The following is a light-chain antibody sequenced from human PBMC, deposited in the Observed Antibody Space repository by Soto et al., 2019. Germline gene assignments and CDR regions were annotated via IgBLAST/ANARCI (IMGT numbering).Light chain of an antibody. Sequence: EIVMTQSPDSLSVSPGERATLSCRAIQSVSSNLAWYQQKPGRAPRLLIYDASTRATGVPARFSGSGSGTDFTLSITSLEPEDFAVYYCQQRSNWPPTFGQGTKVDIK. CDR3: QQRSNWPPT. V-gene: IGKV3-11*01. CDR1: QSVSSN. CDR2: DAS. J-gene: IGKJ1*01.